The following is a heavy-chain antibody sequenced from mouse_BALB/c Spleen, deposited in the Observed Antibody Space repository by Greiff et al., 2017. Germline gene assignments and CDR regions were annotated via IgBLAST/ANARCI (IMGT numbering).Heavy chain of an antibody. J-gene: IGHJ2*01. V-gene: IGHV1-87*01. CDR1: GYTFTSYC. Sequence: QVHVKQSGAELARPGASVKLSCKASGYTFTSYCMQWVKQRPGQGLEWIGAIYPGDGDTRYTQKFKGKATLTADKSSSTAYMQISSLASEDSAVYYCASGGDPYYFDDWGQGTTLTVSS. CDR2: IYPGDGDT. CDR3: ASGGDPYYFDD.